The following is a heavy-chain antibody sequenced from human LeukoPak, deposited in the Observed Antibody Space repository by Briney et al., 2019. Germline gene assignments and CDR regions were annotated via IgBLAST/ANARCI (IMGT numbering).Heavy chain of an antibody. Sequence: GASVKVSCKASGYTFSGYYMHWMRQAPGQGLEWMGWINPNNGGTNYALQFQGRVTLTRDTSISTAYMELSRLRSDDTAVYYCARIMITFGGVIAFDYWGQGTLVTVSS. D-gene: IGHD3-16*02. J-gene: IGHJ4*02. CDR1: GYTFSGYY. V-gene: IGHV1-2*02. CDR3: ARIMITFGGVIAFDY. CDR2: INPNNGGT.